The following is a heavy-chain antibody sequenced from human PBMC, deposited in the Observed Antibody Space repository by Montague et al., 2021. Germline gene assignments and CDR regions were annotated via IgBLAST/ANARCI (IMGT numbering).Heavy chain of an antibody. CDR3: ARDVPYSSGWYQDS. V-gene: IGHV3-53*01. CDR2: IYTGDMT. CDR1: GFSVAAKY. J-gene: IGHJ4*02. D-gene: IGHD6-19*01. Sequence: SLRLSCAASGFSVAAKYMTWVRQAPGKGLEWVSVIYTGDMTYYADSVKGRFTISRDNSKNTLHLQMNSLRVEDTAVYYCARDVPYSSGWYQDSWGQGTLVIVSS.